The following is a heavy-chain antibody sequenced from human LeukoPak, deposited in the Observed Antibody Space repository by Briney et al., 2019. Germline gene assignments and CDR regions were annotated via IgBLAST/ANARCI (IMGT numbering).Heavy chain of an antibody. D-gene: IGHD6-13*01. V-gene: IGHV3-30*18. Sequence: GGSLRLSCAGSGFTFSDFWMTWVRQTPGKGLEWVAVISYDATNEYYTDSVKGRFTISRDNSRNTLYLQMNSLRAEDTAVYYCAKDQDVAAAGTWGSIDYWGQGTLVTVSS. CDR1: GFTFSDFW. CDR3: AKDQDVAAAGTWGSIDY. J-gene: IGHJ4*02. CDR2: ISYDATNE.